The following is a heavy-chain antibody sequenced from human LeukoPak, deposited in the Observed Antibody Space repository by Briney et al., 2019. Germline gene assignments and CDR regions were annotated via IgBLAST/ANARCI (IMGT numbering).Heavy chain of an antibody. V-gene: IGHV3-11*01. D-gene: IGHD3-16*01. CDR2: ISPTGDII. Sequence: SGGSLRLSCAASGFTFGVYYMTWIRQAPGRGLEPLSFISPTGDIIKYVDSVKGRFTISRGNAKSSMYLEMNSLRAEDTAVYYCAREHWAAPDHWGQGTLVTVSP. CDR1: GFTFGVYY. CDR3: AREHWAAPDH. J-gene: IGHJ4*02.